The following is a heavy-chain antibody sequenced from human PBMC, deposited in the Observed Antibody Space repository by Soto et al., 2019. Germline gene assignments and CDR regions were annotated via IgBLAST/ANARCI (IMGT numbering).Heavy chain of an antibody. J-gene: IGHJ6*03. V-gene: IGHV3-33*01. Sequence: GGSLRLSCAASGFTFSSYGMHWVRQAPGKGLEWVAVIWSDGSNKYYADSVKGRFTISRDNPKNTLYLQMNSLRAEDTAIYFCTRRGFLEWLPDRYYYMDVWGKGATVTVP. CDR2: IWSDGSNK. CDR1: GFTFSSYG. D-gene: IGHD3-3*01. CDR3: TRRGFLEWLPDRYYYMDV.